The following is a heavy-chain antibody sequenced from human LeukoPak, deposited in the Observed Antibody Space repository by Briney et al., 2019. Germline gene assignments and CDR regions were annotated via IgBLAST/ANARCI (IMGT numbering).Heavy chain of an antibody. CDR2: ICDNAYTT. CDR3: AKYYYDSSGYYDAAPLDS. Sequence: GGSLRLSCAASGFTFSSYAMSWVREARGGGLEWVSSICDNAYTTYYADSVRGRFTISRDNSKNTLYLQMIGLRAEDTAVYFCAKYYYDSSGYYDAAPLDSWGQGTLVTVFS. D-gene: IGHD3-22*01. V-gene: IGHV3-23*01. CDR1: GFTFSSYA. J-gene: IGHJ4*02.